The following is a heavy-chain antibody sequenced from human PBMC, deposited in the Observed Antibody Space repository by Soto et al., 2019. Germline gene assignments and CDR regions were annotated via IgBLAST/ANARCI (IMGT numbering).Heavy chain of an antibody. J-gene: IGHJ4*02. V-gene: IGHV1-46*01. D-gene: IGHD6-19*01. CDR2: INATSGNT. CDR3: ARKYSSGWYDY. CDR1: GYTFTNYY. Sequence: GASVKVSCKASGYTFTNYYIHWVRQAPGQGLEWMGRINATSGNTNYEQKFQGRVTMTTDTSTSTAYMELRSLRSDDTAVYYCARKYSSGWYDYWGQGTLVTVSS.